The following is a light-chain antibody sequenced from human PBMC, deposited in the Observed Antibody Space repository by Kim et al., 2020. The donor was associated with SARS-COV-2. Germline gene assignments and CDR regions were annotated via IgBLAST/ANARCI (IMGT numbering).Light chain of an antibody. V-gene: IGKV1-16*01. CDR1: QDINTY. CDR2: GAS. J-gene: IGKJ5*01. Sequence: DIQMTQSPSSLSASVGDRVTITCRASQDINTYLAWFQQKPGQAPKSLIYGASSLQSGVPSRFSGNGSGTDFSLTISSLQPEDFSTYFCQQYDSYPITFGQGTRLDI. CDR3: QQYDSYPIT.